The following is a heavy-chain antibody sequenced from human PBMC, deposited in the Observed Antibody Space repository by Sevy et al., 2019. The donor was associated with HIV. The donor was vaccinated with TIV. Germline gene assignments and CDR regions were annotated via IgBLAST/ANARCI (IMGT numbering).Heavy chain of an antibody. CDR2: ISTYNGNT. CDR3: ARDSRPYYYDSSGYLDAFDI. CDR1: VYTFSNFG. V-gene: IGHV1-18*04. D-gene: IGHD3-22*01. J-gene: IGHJ3*02. Sequence: ASVKVSCRASVYTFSNFGLHWVRQAPGQGLEWLGWISTYNGNTIYAQKLQDRVTMTTDTSTGTAYMDLRSLKSDDTAMYYCARDSRPYYYDSSGYLDAFDIWGQGTMVTVSS.